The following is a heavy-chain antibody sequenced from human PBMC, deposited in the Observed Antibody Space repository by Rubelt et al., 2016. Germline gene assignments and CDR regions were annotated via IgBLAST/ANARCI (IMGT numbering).Heavy chain of an antibody. CDR2: IYYSGST. Sequence: QLQLQESGPGLVKPSETLSLTCTVSGGSISSSSYYWGWIRQPPGKGLEWIGYIYYSGSTNYNPSLKGRVTISVDTSKNQFSLKLSSVTAADTAVYYCARLKVDSSGYLAIRIWGQGTMVTVSS. V-gene: IGHV4-61*05. CDR1: GGSISSSSYY. CDR3: ARLKVDSSGYLAIRI. D-gene: IGHD3-22*01. J-gene: IGHJ3*02.